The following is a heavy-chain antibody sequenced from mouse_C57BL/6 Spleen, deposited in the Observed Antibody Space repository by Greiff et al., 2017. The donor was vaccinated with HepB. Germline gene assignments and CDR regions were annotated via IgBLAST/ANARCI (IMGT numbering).Heavy chain of an antibody. V-gene: IGHV1-18*01. CDR3: ARSKALRVFDV. CDR1: GYTFTDYN. D-gene: IGHD1-1*01. J-gene: IGHJ1*03. CDR2: INPNNGGT. Sequence: EVKLLESGPELVKPGASVKIPCKASGYTFTDYNMDWVKQSHGKSLEWIGDINPNNGGTIYNQKFKGKATLTVDKSSSTAYMELRSLTSEDTAVYYCARSKALRVFDVWGTGTTVTVSS.